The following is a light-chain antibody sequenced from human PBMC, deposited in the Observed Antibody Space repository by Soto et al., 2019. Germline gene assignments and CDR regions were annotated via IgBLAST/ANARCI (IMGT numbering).Light chain of an antibody. V-gene: IGLV2-8*01. CDR2: EVS. CDR1: SSVVGGYNY. CDR3: SSYAGSNNLNV. J-gene: IGLJ1*01. Sequence: QSALTQPPSASGSPGQSVTISCTGTSSVVGGYNYVSWYQQHPGKAPKLMIYEVSKRPSGVPDRFSGSKSGNTASLTVSGLQAEDEADYYCSSYAGSNNLNVFGTGTKLTVL.